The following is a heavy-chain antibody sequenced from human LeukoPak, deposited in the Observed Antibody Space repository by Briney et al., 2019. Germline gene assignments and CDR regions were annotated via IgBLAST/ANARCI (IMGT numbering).Heavy chain of an antibody. D-gene: IGHD1-26*01. CDR2: IKSKTDGGTT. CDR1: GFTFTNAW. Sequence: KPGGSLRLSCAASGFTFTNAWMTWVRQVPGKGLEWVGRIKSKTDGGTTDYAAPVKGRFTISRDDSKNTLYLQMNSLKTEDTAVYYCTTGDIVGATAADYWGQGTLVTVSS. CDR3: TTGDIVGATAADY. V-gene: IGHV3-15*01. J-gene: IGHJ4*02.